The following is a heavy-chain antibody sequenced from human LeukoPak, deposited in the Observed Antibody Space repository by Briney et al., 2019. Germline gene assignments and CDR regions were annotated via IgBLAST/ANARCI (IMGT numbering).Heavy chain of an antibody. V-gene: IGHV1-2*02. CDR3: ARGERTTVVTPHWFDP. CDR2: INPNSGGT. Sequence: ASVKVSCKASGYTFTGYYMHWVRQAPGQGLEWMGWINPNSGGTNYAQKFQGRVTMTRDTSISTAYMELSRLRSDDTAVYYCARGERTTVVTPHWFDPWGQGTLVTVSS. J-gene: IGHJ5*02. D-gene: IGHD4-23*01. CDR1: GYTFTGYY.